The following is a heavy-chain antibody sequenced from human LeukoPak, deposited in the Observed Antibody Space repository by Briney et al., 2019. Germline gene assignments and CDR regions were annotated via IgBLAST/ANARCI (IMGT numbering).Heavy chain of an antibody. CDR2: VKSDGSA. Sequence: GGSLRLSCAASGFTFSPYWMHWVRQAPGKGLVWVSRVKSDGSAMYADSVKGRFTISRDNSKNTLYLQMNSLRAEDTAVYYCAKDRNDWSSGICPTHYYYYYMDVWGKGTTVTVSS. CDR1: GFTFSPYW. D-gene: IGHD2-15*01. V-gene: IGHV3-74*03. J-gene: IGHJ6*03. CDR3: AKDRNDWSSGICPTHYYYYYMDV.